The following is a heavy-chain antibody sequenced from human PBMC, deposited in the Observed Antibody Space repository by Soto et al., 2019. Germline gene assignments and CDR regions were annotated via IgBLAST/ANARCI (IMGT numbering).Heavy chain of an antibody. D-gene: IGHD3-16*01. CDR3: GRRVLI. Sequence: QVQLQESGPGLVKPSQTLSLTCIVSGGSLSSGGYYWNWIRQHPGNGLEWIGNLYYTGSTNYDPALKSRVTRAVDTSKSQFSLKLTSMTAADTAVDCCGRRVLIWGQATLVTVSS. V-gene: IGHV4-31*03. CDR1: GGSLSSGGYY. J-gene: IGHJ4*02. CDR2: LYYTGST.